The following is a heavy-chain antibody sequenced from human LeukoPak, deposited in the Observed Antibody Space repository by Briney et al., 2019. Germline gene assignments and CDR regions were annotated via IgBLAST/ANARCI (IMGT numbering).Heavy chain of an antibody. Sequence: ASVKVSCKASGYTFTSYGISWVRQAPGQGLEWMGWTSAYNGNTNYAQKPQGRVTMTTDTSTSTAYMELRSLRSDDTAVYYCARDTAMAPVDYWGQGTLVTVSS. V-gene: IGHV1-18*01. J-gene: IGHJ4*02. CDR3: ARDTAMAPVDY. D-gene: IGHD5-18*01. CDR1: GYTFTSYG. CDR2: TSAYNGNT.